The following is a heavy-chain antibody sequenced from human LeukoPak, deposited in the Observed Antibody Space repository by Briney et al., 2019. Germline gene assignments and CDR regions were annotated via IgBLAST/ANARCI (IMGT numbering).Heavy chain of an antibody. CDR3: ARRGDCSSTSCSPGAFDI. Sequence: GESLKISCKGSGYRFNTYWIGWVRQMPGKGLEWMGIIYPGDSDTRYSPSFQGQVTISADKSISTAYLQWSSLKASDTAMYYCARRGDCSSTSCSPGAFDIWGQGTMVTVSS. CDR1: GYRFNTYW. CDR2: IYPGDSDT. V-gene: IGHV5-51*01. D-gene: IGHD2-2*01. J-gene: IGHJ3*02.